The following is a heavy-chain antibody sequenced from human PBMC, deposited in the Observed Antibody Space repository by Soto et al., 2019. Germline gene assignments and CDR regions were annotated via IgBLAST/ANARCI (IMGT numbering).Heavy chain of an antibody. D-gene: IGHD3-22*01. CDR3: ARGLYYYDSSGYSPDY. Sequence: SETLSLTCAVSGYSISSGYYWGWIRQPPGKGLEWIATIYHSGTTYSNPSLKSRVTISVDTSKNQFSLKLSSVTAADTAVYYCARGLYYYDSSGYSPDYWGLGTLVT. CDR1: GYSISSGYY. V-gene: IGHV4-38-2*01. CDR2: IYHSGTT. J-gene: IGHJ4*02.